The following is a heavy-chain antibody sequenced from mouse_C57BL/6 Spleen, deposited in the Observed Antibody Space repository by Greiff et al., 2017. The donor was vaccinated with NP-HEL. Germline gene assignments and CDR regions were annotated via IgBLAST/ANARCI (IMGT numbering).Heavy chain of an antibody. Sequence: EVQVVESGGGLVQPGGSMKLSCVASGFTFSNYWMNWVRQSPEKGLEWVAQIRLKSDNYATHYAESVKGRFTISRDDSKSSVYLQMNNLRAEDTGIYYCARVQLRLEAWFAYWGQGTLVTVSA. V-gene: IGHV6-3*01. CDR3: ARVQLRLEAWFAY. J-gene: IGHJ3*01. CDR2: IRLKSDNYAT. D-gene: IGHD3-2*02. CDR1: GFTFSNYW.